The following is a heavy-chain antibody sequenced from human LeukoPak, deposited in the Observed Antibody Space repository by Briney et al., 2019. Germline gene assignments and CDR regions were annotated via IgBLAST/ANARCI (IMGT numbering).Heavy chain of an antibody. D-gene: IGHD2-15*01. V-gene: IGHV4-59*01. J-gene: IGHJ4*02. Sequence: SETLSLTCTVSGGSISSYYWSWIRQPPGKGLEWIGYIYYSGSTNYNPSLKSRVTISVDTSKNQFSLKLSSVTAADTAVYYCARVRYCSGGSCYYFDYWGQGTLVTVSS. CDR1: GGSISSYY. CDR2: IYYSGST. CDR3: ARVRYCSGGSCYYFDY.